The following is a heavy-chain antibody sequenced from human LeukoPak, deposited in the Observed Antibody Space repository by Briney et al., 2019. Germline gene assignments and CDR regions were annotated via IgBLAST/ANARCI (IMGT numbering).Heavy chain of an antibody. CDR3: ARDEGDYYDTMLQD. J-gene: IGHJ4*02. CDR1: GFTLSDYY. Sequence: PGGSLRLSCAASGFTLSDYYMTWIRQAPGKGLEWVSYISSSGSTIYYTDSVKGRFTISRDNAKNSLYLQMNSLRAEDTAVYYCARDEGDYYDTMLQDWGQGTLVTVSS. D-gene: IGHD3-22*01. V-gene: IGHV3-11*01. CDR2: ISSSGSTI.